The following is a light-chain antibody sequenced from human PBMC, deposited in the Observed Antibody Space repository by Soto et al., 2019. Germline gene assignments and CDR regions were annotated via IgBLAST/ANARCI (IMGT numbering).Light chain of an antibody. J-gene: IGKJ3*01. V-gene: IGKV1-9*01. Sequence: IQLTQSPSSLSASVGDRVTISCRASQGIANFLAWYQQKRGKAPKLLMYGASTLQSGVPSRFSGSGSGTDFTLTISSLQPEDFATYYCHQLNSFPIPFGPGPKVDI. CDR3: HQLNSFPIP. CDR1: QGIANF. CDR2: GAS.